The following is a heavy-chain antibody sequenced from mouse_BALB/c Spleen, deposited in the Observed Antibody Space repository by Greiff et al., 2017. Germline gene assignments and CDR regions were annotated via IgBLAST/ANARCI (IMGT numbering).Heavy chain of an antibody. CDR3: ARSEYALFDY. J-gene: IGHJ2*01. D-gene: IGHD2-10*02. CDR1: GFNIKDTY. V-gene: IGHV14-3*02. CDR2: IDPANGNT. Sequence: EVQLKQSGAELVKPGASVKLSCTASGFNIKDTYMHWVKQRPEQGLEWIGRIDPANGNTKYDPKFQGKATITADTSSNTAYLQLSSLTSEDTAVYYCARSEYALFDYWGQGTTLTVSS.